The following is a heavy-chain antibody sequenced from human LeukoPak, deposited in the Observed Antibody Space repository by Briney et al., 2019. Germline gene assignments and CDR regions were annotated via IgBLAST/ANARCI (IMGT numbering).Heavy chain of an antibody. CDR3: ARESLGPPYYFDY. CDR1: GGSIRTGTDY. D-gene: IGHD1-26*01. Sequence: SQTLSLTCTVSGGSIRTGTDYWSWIRQPAGKGLEWIGRIYTSGSTNYDPSLKSRVTISVDTSKNQFSLKLSSVTAADTAVYYCARESLGPPYYFDYWGQGTLVTVSS. CDR2: IYTSGST. J-gene: IGHJ4*02. V-gene: IGHV4-61*02.